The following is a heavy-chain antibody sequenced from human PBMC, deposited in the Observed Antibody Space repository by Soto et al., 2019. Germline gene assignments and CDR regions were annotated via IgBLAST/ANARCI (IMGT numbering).Heavy chain of an antibody. CDR1: GFSLSNARMG. V-gene: IGHV2-26*01. Sequence: SGPTLVNPTETLTLTCTVSGFSLSNARMGVSWIRQPPGKALEWLARIFSNDEKSYSTSLKSRLTISKDTSKSQVVLTMTNMDPVDTATYYCARIVAVTTRYYYGMDVWGQGTTVTVSS. D-gene: IGHD2-21*02. CDR3: ARIVAVTTRYYYGMDV. CDR2: IFSNDEK. J-gene: IGHJ6*02.